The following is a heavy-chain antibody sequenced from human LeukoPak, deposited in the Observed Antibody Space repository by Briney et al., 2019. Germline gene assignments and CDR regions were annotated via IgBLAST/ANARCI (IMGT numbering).Heavy chain of an antibody. V-gene: IGHV3-33*08. CDR1: GFTFSNYG. D-gene: IGHD3-3*01. CDR2: IWFDGTKK. Sequence: GGSLRLSCAASGFTFSNYGMHWVRQAPGKGLEWVAVIWFDGTKKYYADSVKGRFTISRDDSENTLYLQMNSLSAEDTALYYCARDRDFVPDSWGQGTLVTVSS. CDR3: ARDRDFVPDS. J-gene: IGHJ4*02.